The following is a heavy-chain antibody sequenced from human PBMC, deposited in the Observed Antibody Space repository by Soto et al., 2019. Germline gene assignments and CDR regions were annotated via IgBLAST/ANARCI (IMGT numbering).Heavy chain of an antibody. J-gene: IGHJ6*02. D-gene: IGHD4-4*01. Sequence: GASVKVSCKASGYTFTGYYMHWVRQAPGQGLEWMGWINPNSGGTNYAQKFQGWVTMTRDTSISTAYMELSRLRSDDTAVYYCASSTVTTRSNPYYYYYGMDVWGQGTTVTVSS. V-gene: IGHV1-2*04. CDR3: ASSTVTTRSNPYYYYYGMDV. CDR1: GYTFTGYY. CDR2: INPNSGGT.